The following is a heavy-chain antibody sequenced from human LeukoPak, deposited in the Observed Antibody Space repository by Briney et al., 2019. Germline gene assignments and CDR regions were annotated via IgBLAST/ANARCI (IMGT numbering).Heavy chain of an antibody. CDR2: ISAYNGNT. D-gene: IGHD2-2*01. Sequence: ASVKVSCEASGYTFTSYGISWVRQAPGQGLEWMGWISAYNGNTNYAQKLQGRVTMTTDTSTSTAYMELRSLRSDDTAVYYCARSGDVVPAAIGFDYWGQGTLVTVSS. V-gene: IGHV1-18*01. CDR1: GYTFTSYG. CDR3: ARSGDVVPAAIGFDY. J-gene: IGHJ4*02.